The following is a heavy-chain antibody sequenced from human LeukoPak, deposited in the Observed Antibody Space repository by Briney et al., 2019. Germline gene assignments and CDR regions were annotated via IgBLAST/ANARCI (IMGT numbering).Heavy chain of an antibody. J-gene: IGHJ3*02. CDR2: IYTSGST. V-gene: IGHV4-4*07. CDR1: GGSISSYY. D-gene: IGHD1-26*01. CDR3: AKERYSGTYSAFDI. Sequence: SETLSLTCTVSGGSISSYYWHWIRQPAGKGLEWIARIYTSGSTNYNPYLKSRVTVSVDTSKNQFSLQLISVTAADTAMYYCAKERYSGTYSAFDIWGQGTMVTVSS.